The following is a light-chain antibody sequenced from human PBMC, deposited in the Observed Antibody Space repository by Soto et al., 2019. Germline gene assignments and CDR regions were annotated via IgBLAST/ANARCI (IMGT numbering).Light chain of an antibody. J-gene: IGLJ3*02. Sequence: QSALTQPASVSGSPGQSITISCTGAASDVGGSNYVSWYQQHPGKAPKLMIYDVTDRPSGVSNRFSGSKSGNTASLTISGLQAEDEADYYCSSYTSDSTVLFGGGTKLTVL. V-gene: IGLV2-14*03. CDR1: ASDVGGSNY. CDR3: SSYTSDSTVL. CDR2: DVT.